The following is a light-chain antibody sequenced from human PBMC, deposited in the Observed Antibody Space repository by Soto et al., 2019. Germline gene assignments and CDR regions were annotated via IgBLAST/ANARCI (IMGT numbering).Light chain of an antibody. CDR3: QSYDSRLSGWV. J-gene: IGLJ3*02. Sequence: QAVVTQPPSVSGAPGQRVTISCTGYNSNIGAGYDVHWYQQLPGTAPKLLIYGNSNRPSGVPDRFSASKSGTSASLAITGFQAEDEADYYCQSYDSRLSGWVFGGGTKLTVL. CDR1: NSNIGAGYD. V-gene: IGLV1-40*01. CDR2: GNS.